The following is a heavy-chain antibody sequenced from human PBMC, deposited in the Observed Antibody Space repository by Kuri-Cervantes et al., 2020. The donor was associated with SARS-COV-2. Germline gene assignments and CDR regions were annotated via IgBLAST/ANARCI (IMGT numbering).Heavy chain of an antibody. CDR3: ASQDIVVVPAANAFDI. CDR2: IYYSGST. Sequence: SETLSLTCTVSGGSISSSSYYWGWIRQPPGKGLEWIGSIYYSGSTYYNPSLKSRVTISVDTSKNQFSLKLSSVTAADTAVYYRASQDIVVVPAANAFDIWGQGTMVTVSS. D-gene: IGHD2-2*01. CDR1: GGSISSSSYY. J-gene: IGHJ3*02. V-gene: IGHV4-39*01.